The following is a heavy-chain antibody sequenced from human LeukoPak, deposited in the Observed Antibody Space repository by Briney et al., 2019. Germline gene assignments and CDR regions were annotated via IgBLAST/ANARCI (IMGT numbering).Heavy chain of an antibody. V-gene: IGHV1-69*05. J-gene: IGHJ6*03. CDR2: IIPIFGTA. CDR1: RSTFSSYA. Sequence: SVKVSCKASRSTFSSYAISWVRQAPGQGLEWLGGIIPIFGTANYAQKFQGRVTITTDESTSTAYMELSSLRSEDTAVYYCARDGFYCSSTSCHGDWDYYYMDVWGKGTTVTVSS. CDR3: ARDGFYCSSTSCHGDWDYYYMDV. D-gene: IGHD2-2*01.